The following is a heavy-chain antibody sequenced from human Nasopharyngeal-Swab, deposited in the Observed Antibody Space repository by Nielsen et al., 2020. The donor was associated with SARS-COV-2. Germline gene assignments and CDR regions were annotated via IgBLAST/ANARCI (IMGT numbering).Heavy chain of an antibody. J-gene: IGHJ2*01. CDR1: GFTFSSYE. D-gene: IGHD2-21*02. V-gene: IGHV3-48*03. Sequence: GESLKISCAASGFTFSSYEMNWVRQAPGKGLEWVSYISSSGSTIYHADSVKGRFTISRDNAKNSLYLQMNSLRAEDTAVYYCARESACGGDCYWYFDLWGRGTLVTVSS. CDR3: ARESACGGDCYWYFDL. CDR2: ISSSGSTI.